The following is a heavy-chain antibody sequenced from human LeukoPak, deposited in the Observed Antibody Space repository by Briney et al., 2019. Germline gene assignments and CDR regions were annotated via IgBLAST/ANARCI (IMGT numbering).Heavy chain of an antibody. J-gene: IGHJ5*02. D-gene: IGHD2-2*01. CDR3: VGIVVPAAMYNGFDP. CDR2: IYYSGST. Sequence: SETLSLTCTVSGGSISSGDYYWSWIRQPPGKGLEWIGYIYYSGSTYYNPSLKSRVTISVDTSKNQFSLKLSSVTAADTAVYYCVGIVVPAAMYNGFDPWGQGTLVTVSS. V-gene: IGHV4-30-4*01. CDR1: GGSISSGDYY.